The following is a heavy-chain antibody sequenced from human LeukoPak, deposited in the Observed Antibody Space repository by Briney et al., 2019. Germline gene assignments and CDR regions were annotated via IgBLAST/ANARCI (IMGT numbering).Heavy chain of an antibody. Sequence: GGSLRLSCEVSGFTFRNYAMHWVRQVPGKGLDWVAFIRSDATNTYYADSVKGRFTISRDNSKNTLFLQMNSLRPEDTALYYCAKVAGPVYYYSMDVWGKETTVMISS. J-gene: IGHJ6*04. CDR1: GFTFRNYA. D-gene: IGHD3-16*01. V-gene: IGHV3-30*02. CDR2: IRSDATNT. CDR3: AKVAGPVYYYSMDV.